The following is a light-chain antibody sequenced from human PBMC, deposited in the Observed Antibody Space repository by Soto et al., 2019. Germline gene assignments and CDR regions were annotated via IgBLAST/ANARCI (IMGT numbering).Light chain of an antibody. V-gene: IGKV4-1*01. CDR1: QSVLSSSNNKNY. CDR2: WAS. J-gene: IGKJ4*01. CDR3: QHYYSSPLT. Sequence: DIVMTQSPDSLSVSLGERATINCKSSQSVLSSSNNKNYLAWYQQKPGQPPKVVIYWASTRGSRVPDRFSGSGSGTDFTLTISSLQAEDVAVYYCQHYYSSPLTFGGGTKVEIK.